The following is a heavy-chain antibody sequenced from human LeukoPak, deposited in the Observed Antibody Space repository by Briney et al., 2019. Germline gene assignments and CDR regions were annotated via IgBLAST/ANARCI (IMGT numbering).Heavy chain of an antibody. D-gene: IGHD2-15*01. J-gene: IGHJ4*02. V-gene: IGHV4-59*12. Sequence: SETLSLTCTVSGGSISSYYWSWIRQPPGKGLEWTGYIYYSGSTNYNPSLKSRVTISVDTSKNQFSLKLSSVTAADTAVYYCASGGDLQLLLGPFDYWGQGTLVTVSS. CDR2: IYYSGST. CDR1: GGSISSYY. CDR3: ASGGDLQLLLGPFDY.